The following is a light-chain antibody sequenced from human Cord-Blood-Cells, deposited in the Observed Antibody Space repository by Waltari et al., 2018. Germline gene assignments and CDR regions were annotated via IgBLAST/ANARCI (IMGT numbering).Light chain of an antibody. CDR3: QQYYSTPYT. CDR2: WAS. Sequence: DIVMTQSPDYLAVSLGERATINCKYSQSVLYSSNNKNYLAWYQQKPGQPPKLLIYWASTRDSGVPDRFSGSGSGTDFTLTISSLQAEDVAVYYCQQYYSTPYTFGQGSKLEIK. V-gene: IGKV4-1*01. CDR1: QSVLYSSNNKNY. J-gene: IGKJ2*01.